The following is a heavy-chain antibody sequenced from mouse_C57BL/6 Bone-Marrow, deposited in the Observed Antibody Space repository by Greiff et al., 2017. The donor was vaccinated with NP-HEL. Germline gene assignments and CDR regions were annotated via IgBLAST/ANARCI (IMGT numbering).Heavy chain of an antibody. V-gene: IGHV1-47*01. J-gene: IGHJ1*03. CDR3: ARASYSNYDWYFDV. D-gene: IGHD2-5*01. CDR1: GYTFTTYP. CDR2: FHPYNDDT. Sequence: LQESGAELVKPGASVKMSCKASGYTFTTYPIEWMRQNPGKSLEWIGNFHPYNDDTKYNEKFKGKATLTVEKSSSTVYLELSRLTSDDSAVYYCARASYSNYDWYFDVWGTGTTVTVSS.